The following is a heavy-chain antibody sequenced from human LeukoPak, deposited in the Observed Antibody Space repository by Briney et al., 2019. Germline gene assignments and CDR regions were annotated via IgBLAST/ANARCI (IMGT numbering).Heavy chain of an antibody. Sequence: GGSLRLSCAASGFTFSTYAMSWVRQAPGKGLEWVSGISGSGGSGDRAYYADSVRGRFTISRDNSKTTLYLQMNSLRVEDTAVYYCARDNGFYGSGSYFYWGQGTLVTASS. CDR3: ARDNGFYGSGSYFY. J-gene: IGHJ4*02. CDR2: ISGSGGSGDRA. CDR1: GFTFSTYA. V-gene: IGHV3-23*01. D-gene: IGHD3-10*01.